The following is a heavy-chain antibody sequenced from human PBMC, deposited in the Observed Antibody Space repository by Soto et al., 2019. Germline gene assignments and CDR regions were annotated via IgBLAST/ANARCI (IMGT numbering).Heavy chain of an antibody. CDR2: IYWDDDK. CDR1: GFSLSTSGVG. D-gene: IGHD6-13*01. V-gene: IGHV2-5*02. Sequence: QITLKESGPTLVKPTQTLTLTCTFSGFSLSTSGVGVGWIRQPPGKALEWLALIYWDDDKRYSPSLKSRLTITTDTSKNQEVLTMTNMDPVDTATYYRAHISTSSSNWYGNFDYWGQGILVTVSS. CDR3: AHISTSSSNWYGNFDY. J-gene: IGHJ4*02.